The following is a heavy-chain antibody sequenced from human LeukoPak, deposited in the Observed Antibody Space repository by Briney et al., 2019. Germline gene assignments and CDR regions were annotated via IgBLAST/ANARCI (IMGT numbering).Heavy chain of an antibody. CDR2: INPNSGGT. J-gene: IGHJ4*02. CDR1: GYTFTGYY. Sequence: AASVKFSCKASGYTFTGYYMHWVRQAPGQGLEWMGRINPNSGGTNYAQKFQGRVTMTRDTSISTAYMELSRLRSDDTAVYYCAASSHGSSGWYRYFDYWGQGTLVTVSS. V-gene: IGHV1-2*06. CDR3: AASSHGSSGWYRYFDY. D-gene: IGHD6-19*01.